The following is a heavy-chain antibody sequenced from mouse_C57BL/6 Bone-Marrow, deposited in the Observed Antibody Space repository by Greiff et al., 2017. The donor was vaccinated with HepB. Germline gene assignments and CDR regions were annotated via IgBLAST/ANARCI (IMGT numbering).Heavy chain of an antibody. CDR1: GFTFSSYA. V-gene: IGHV5-4*01. Sequence: EVKVVESGGGLVKPGGSLKLSCAASGFTFSSYAMSWVRQTPEKRLEWVATISDGGSYTYYPDNVKGRFTISRDNAKNNLYLQMSHLKSEDTAMYYCARDGGVFDYWGQGTTLTVSS. J-gene: IGHJ2*01. CDR3: ARDGGVFDY. CDR2: ISDGGSYT.